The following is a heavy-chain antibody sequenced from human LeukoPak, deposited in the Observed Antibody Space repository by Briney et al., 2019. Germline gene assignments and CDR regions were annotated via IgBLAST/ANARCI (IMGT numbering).Heavy chain of an antibody. CDR3: VRDRAYVDSEAGGFDI. J-gene: IGHJ3*02. Sequence: EASVKVSCKAAGYTFTSYGIRWVRQAPGQGLEWMGWISAYVVNTDYAQKFQGRVTMTTDTSRSTAYMELRSLRSDDTAVYYCVRDRAYVDSEAGGFDIWGQGTLVIVSA. CDR1: GYTFTSYG. CDR2: ISAYVVNT. V-gene: IGHV1-18*01. D-gene: IGHD4-17*01.